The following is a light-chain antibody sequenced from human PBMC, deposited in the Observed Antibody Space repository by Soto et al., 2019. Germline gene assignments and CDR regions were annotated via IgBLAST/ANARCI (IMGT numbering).Light chain of an antibody. V-gene: IGLV2-14*01. CDR3: NSYTSSSTLYVV. CDR2: DVS. Sequence: QSALTQPASVSGSPGQSITISCTGTSSDVGGYNYVSWYQQHPGKAPKLMIYDVSNRPSGVSNRFSGSKSGNTASLTISGLQAEDEADYYCNSYTSSSTLYVVFGGGTKVTVL. J-gene: IGLJ2*01. CDR1: SSDVGGYNY.